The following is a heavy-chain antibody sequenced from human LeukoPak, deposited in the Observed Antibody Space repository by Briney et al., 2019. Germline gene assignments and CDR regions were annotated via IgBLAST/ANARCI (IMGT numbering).Heavy chain of an antibody. CDR1: GYTFTGYY. CDR3: ARERVAVAGKGFDP. Sequence: ASVKVSCKASGYTFTGYYMHWVRQAPGQGLEWMGWINPNSGGTNYAQKFQGWVTMTRDTSISTAYMELSRPRSDDTAVYYCARERVAVAGKGFDPWGQGTLVTVSS. V-gene: IGHV1-2*04. CDR2: INPNSGGT. J-gene: IGHJ5*02. D-gene: IGHD6-19*01.